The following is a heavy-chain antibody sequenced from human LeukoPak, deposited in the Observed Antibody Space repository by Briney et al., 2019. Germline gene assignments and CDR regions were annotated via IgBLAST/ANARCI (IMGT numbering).Heavy chain of an antibody. CDR1: GFTVSSTY. CDR2: IYSGGST. D-gene: IGHD3-3*01. CDR3: ARDLLEWYFDY. V-gene: IGHV3-66*01. J-gene: IGHJ4*02. Sequence: GGSLRLSCAASGFTVSSTYMSWVRQTPGKGLEWVSVIYSGGSTYYADSVKGRFTISRDNSKNTLYLQMDSLRAEDTAVYYCARDLLEWYFDYWGQGTLVTVSS.